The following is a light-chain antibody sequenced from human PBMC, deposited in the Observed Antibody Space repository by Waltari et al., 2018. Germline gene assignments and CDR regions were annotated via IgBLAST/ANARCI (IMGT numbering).Light chain of an antibody. CDR1: QSALYSSNNKNN. CDR2: WAS. CDR3: QQYYTTPLT. Sequence: DIVMTQSPDSLAVSLGERATINWKSSQSALYSSNNKNNLAWYQQKPGQPPKLFIYWASTRESGVPDRFSGSGSGTDFTLTISSLQAEDVAVYYCQQYYTTPLTFGGGTKVEIK. V-gene: IGKV4-1*01. J-gene: IGKJ4*01.